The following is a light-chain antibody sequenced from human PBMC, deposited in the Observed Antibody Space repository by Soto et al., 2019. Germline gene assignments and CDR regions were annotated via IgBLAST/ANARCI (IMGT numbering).Light chain of an antibody. J-gene: IGKJ5*01. Sequence: DLQVTQSHSSLSASVGDIATMTYWLSETISTFLNWYQHKPGKAPKLLISASSRLQSGVPSRFSGSGSGTDFTLTIDSLRPEDFASYYCQQSYSSSPITFGPGTRLAI. CDR3: QQSYSSSPIT. CDR1: ETISTF. CDR2: ASS. V-gene: IGKV1-39*01.